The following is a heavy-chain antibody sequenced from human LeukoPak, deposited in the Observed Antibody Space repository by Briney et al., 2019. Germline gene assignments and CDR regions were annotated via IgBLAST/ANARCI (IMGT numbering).Heavy chain of an antibody. CDR1: GFTFSSYW. CDR3: ARDGSGFYHYYYMDV. D-gene: IGHD6-25*01. CDR2: ISTVSTYT. J-gene: IGHJ6*03. Sequence: PGGSLRLSCAASGFTFSSYWMHWVRQAPGKGLEWVAHISTVSTYTHYTDSVKGRFTISRDNRKNLLYLQMSSLGAEDTAVYYCARDGSGFYHYYYMDVWGKGTTVTVSS. V-gene: IGHV3-21*01.